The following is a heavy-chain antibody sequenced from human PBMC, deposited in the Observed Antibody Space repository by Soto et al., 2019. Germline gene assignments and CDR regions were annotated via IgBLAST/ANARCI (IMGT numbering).Heavy chain of an antibody. V-gene: IGHV3-9*01. J-gene: IGHJ4*02. CDR2: ISLNSGSI. CDR1: GFTFDDYA. Sequence: GGSLRLSCAASGFTFDDYAMHWVRQAPGKGLEWVSGISLNSGSIGYADSVKGRFTISRDNAKNSLYLQMNSLRAEDTALYYCAKDSSGSYYGKFDYWGQGTLVTVSS. D-gene: IGHD1-26*01. CDR3: AKDSSGSYYGKFDY.